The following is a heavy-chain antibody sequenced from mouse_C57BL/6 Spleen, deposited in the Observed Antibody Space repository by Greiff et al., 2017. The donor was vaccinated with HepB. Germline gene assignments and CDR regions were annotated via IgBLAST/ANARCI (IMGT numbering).Heavy chain of an antibody. V-gene: IGHV5-9-1*02. CDR3: TRAIGSYYGSSYGYFDV. D-gene: IGHD1-1*01. J-gene: IGHJ1*03. CDR2: ISSGGDYI. CDR1: GFTFSSYA. Sequence: EVQRVESGEGLVKPGGSLKLSCAASGFTFSSYAMSWVRQTPEKRLEWVAYISSGGDYIYYADTVKGRFTISRDNARNTLYLQMSSLKSEDTAMYYCTRAIGSYYGSSYGYFDVWGTGTTVTVSS.